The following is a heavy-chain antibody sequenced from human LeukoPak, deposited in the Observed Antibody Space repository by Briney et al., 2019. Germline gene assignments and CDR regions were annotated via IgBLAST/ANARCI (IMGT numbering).Heavy chain of an antibody. Sequence: SETLSLTCAVYGGSFSGYYWSWIRQPPGKGLEWIGEINHSGSTNYNPSLKSRVTISVDTSKNQFSLKLSSVTAADTAVYYCARGGRDGSFFDYWGQGTLVTVSS. D-gene: IGHD5-24*01. J-gene: IGHJ4*02. CDR3: ARGGRDGSFFDY. CDR2: INHSGST. V-gene: IGHV4-34*01. CDR1: GGSFSGYY.